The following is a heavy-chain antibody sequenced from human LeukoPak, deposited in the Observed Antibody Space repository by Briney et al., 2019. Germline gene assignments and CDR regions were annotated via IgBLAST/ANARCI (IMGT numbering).Heavy chain of an antibody. CDR3: ARHVGWLQMKDY. D-gene: IGHD5-24*01. V-gene: IGHV4-39*01. J-gene: IGHJ4*02. CDR2: IYYSGST. Sequence: SETLSLTCTVSGGSISSSSDYWGWIRQPPGKGLEWIGSIYYSGSTYYNPSLKSRVTISVDTSKNQFSLKLSSVTAADTAVYYCARHVGWLQMKDYWGQGTLVTVSS. CDR1: GGSISSSSDY.